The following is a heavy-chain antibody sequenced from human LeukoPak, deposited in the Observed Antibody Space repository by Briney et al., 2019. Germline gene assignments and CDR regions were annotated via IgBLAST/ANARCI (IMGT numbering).Heavy chain of an antibody. CDR3: ARVTPRPYCSGGSCYAFDI. CDR1: GFTFSSYS. J-gene: IGHJ3*02. CDR2: ISSSSSYI. Sequence: GGSLRLSCAASGFTFSSYSMNWVRQAPGKGLEWVSSISSSSSYIYYADSVKGRFTISRDNAKNSLYLQMNSLRAEDTAVYYCARVTPRPYCSGGSCYAFDIWGQGTMVTVSS. V-gene: IGHV3-21*01. D-gene: IGHD2-15*01.